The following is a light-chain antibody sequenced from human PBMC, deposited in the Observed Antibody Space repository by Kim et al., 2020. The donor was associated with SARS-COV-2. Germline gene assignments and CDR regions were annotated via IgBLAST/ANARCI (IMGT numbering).Light chain of an antibody. J-gene: IGKJ2*01. CDR2: WAS. Sequence: DIVMTQSPDSLAVSLGERATINCKSSQSVLYNSNYLAWYQQKPGQPPKLLIYWASTRESGVPDRFSGSGSGTDFTLTISSLQAEDVAVYYCQQYYSIPYTFGQGTKLEI. CDR3: QQYYSIPYT. CDR1: QSVLYNSNY. V-gene: IGKV4-1*01.